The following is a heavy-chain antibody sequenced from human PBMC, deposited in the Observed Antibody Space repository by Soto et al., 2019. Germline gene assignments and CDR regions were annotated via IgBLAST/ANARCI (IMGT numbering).Heavy chain of an antibody. CDR3: AKTRGAMIYAISVYGMDV. V-gene: IGHV3-23*01. Sequence: EVQLLESGGGFIHPGGSLRLSCAASGFSFSSFAMNWVRQAPGKGLEWVSIISGSADSTFYADSVKGRFTISRDNSNSTRYLQTNSLRAEDTAVYYCAKTRGAMIYAISVYGMDVWGQGTTVTVSS. CDR1: GFSFSSFA. CDR2: ISGSADST. D-gene: IGHD2-8*01. J-gene: IGHJ6*02.